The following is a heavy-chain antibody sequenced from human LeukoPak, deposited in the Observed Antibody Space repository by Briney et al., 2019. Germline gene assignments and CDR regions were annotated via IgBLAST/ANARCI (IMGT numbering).Heavy chain of an antibody. CDR1: GFTFSSYA. Sequence: GGSLRLSCAASGFTFSSYAMSWVRQAPGKGLEWVSATSGSGGSTYYADSVKGRFTISRDNAKNSLYLQMNSLRAEDTAVYYCAGPITIFGVGSDDYGMDVWGQGTTVTVSS. V-gene: IGHV3-23*01. CDR3: AGPITIFGVGSDDYGMDV. CDR2: TSGSGGST. D-gene: IGHD3-3*01. J-gene: IGHJ6*02.